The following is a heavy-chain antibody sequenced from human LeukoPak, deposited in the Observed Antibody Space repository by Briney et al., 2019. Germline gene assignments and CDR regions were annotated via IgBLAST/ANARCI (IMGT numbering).Heavy chain of an antibody. CDR3: ARGVGYSSSSSGNWFDP. V-gene: IGHV1-2*02. J-gene: IGHJ5*02. Sequence: ASVKVSCKASGYSFTGYYMHWVRQAPGQGLEWMGWINPNSGGTNYAQKFQGRVTMTRDTSISTAYMELSRLRSDDTAVYYCARGVGYSSSSSGNWFDPWGQGTLVTVSS. CDR2: INPNSGGT. D-gene: IGHD6-6*01. CDR1: GYSFTGYY.